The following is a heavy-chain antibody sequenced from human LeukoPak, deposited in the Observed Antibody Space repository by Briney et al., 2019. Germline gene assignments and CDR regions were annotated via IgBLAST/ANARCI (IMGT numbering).Heavy chain of an antibody. J-gene: IGHJ4*02. V-gene: IGHV3-21*01. Sequence: GGSLRLSCAASGFTFSSYSMEWVRQAPGKGLEWVSFISSSSSYIYHADSVKGRFTISRDNAKNSLYLQMNSLRAEDTAVYYCARGTMFPYYFDYWGQGTLVTVSS. D-gene: IGHD3-10*02. CDR2: ISSSSSYI. CDR3: ARGTMFPYYFDY. CDR1: GFTFSSYS.